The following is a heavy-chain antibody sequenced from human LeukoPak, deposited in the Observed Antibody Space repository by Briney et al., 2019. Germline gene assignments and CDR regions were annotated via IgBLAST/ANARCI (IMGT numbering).Heavy chain of an antibody. V-gene: IGHV3-15*01. CDR2: IKSKTDGGAT. J-gene: IGHJ4*02. D-gene: IGHD2-15*01. Sequence: GGSLRLSCAASGFTFSNAWMSWVRQAPGKGLEWVGRIKSKTDGGATDCAAPVTGRFTISRDDSKNTLYLQMNSLKTEDSAVYYCTTLPKVRSGGSCTYDYWGQGTLVTVSS. CDR3: TTLPKVRSGGSCTYDY. CDR1: GFTFSNAW.